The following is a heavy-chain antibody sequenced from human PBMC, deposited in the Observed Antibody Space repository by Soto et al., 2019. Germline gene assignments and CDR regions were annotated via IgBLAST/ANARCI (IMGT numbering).Heavy chain of an antibody. J-gene: IGHJ5*01. V-gene: IGHV4-38-2*02. CDR2: RSHSGNT. CDR3: TRDLNIMWFFS. Sequence: SETLSLTCGVSGLSVTSNNYWAWIRQSPGKGLEWIGSRSHSGNTYYNPSLNSRVTISVDTSKNQFSLRLTSVTAADTAIYYCTRDLNIMWFFSWGQGTLVTVSS. CDR1: GLSVTSNNY.